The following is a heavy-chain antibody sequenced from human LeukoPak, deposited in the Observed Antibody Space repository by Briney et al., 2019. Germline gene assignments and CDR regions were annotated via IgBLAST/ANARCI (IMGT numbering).Heavy chain of an antibody. CDR1: GYSISSGYF. J-gene: IGHJ5*02. CDR2: IHYSGST. V-gene: IGHV4-38-2*02. CDR3: VRSQRLLSSDS. Sequence: PSETLSLTCSVSGYSISSGYFWGWIRQPPGKGLQWIGSIHYSGSTFYNPSLQSRVTISIDTSQNQFSLNLNSVTAADTAMYFCVRSQRLLSSDSWGQGSLVTVSS. D-gene: IGHD1-1*01.